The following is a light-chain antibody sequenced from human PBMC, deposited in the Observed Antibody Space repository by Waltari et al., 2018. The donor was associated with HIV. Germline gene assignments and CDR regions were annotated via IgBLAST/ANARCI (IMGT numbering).Light chain of an antibody. J-gene: IGLJ3*02. CDR3: MIWHSSAWV. V-gene: IGLV5-45*01. CDR2: YKSDSDK. Sequence: QAVLTQPASLSASPGASASLTCTLRSGINVGTYRIYWYQQKPGSPPPYLLRYKSDSDKQHGFGVPSRFSGSKDASANAGILLISGLQSEDEADYYCMIWHSSAWVFGGGTKLTVL. CDR1: SGINVGTYR.